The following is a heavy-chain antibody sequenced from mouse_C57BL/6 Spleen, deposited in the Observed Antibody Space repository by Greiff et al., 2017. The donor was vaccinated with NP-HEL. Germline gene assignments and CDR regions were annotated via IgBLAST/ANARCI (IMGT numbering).Heavy chain of an antibody. Sequence: EVKVEESGGGLVKPGGSLKLSCAASGFTFSDYGMHWVRQAPEKGLEWVAYISSGSSTIYYADTVKGRFTISRDNAKNTLFLQMTSLRSEDTAMYYCAREVLYYFDYWGQGTTLTVSS. D-gene: IGHD2-14*01. J-gene: IGHJ2*01. CDR1: GFTFSDYG. CDR2: ISSGSSTI. V-gene: IGHV5-17*01. CDR3: AREVLYYFDY.